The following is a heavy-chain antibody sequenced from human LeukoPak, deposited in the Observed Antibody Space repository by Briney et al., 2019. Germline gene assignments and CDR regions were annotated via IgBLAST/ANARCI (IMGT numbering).Heavy chain of an antibody. CDR1: GFTFSTYA. V-gene: IGHV3-23*01. J-gene: IGHJ4*02. Sequence: GGSLRLSCAASGFTFSTYAMSWVRQAPGKGLERVSVMSGSGGSGTYYADSVKGRFTISRDNSKNTLYLQMNSLRAEDTAVHYCAKDSSSGWYGDYFDYWGQGILVTVSS. D-gene: IGHD6-19*01. CDR2: MSGSGGSGT. CDR3: AKDSSSGWYGDYFDY.